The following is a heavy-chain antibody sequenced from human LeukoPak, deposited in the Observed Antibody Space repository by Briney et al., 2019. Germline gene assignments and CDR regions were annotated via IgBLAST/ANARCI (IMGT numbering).Heavy chain of an antibody. Sequence: GGSPRLSCAASGFTFSSYAMSWVRQAPGKGLEWVSAISGSGGSTYYADSVKGRFTISRDNSKNTLYLQMNSLRAEDTAVYYCAKWTKGIVVVPAAEPDYYYDSSGYLEAYFDYWGQGTLVTVSS. D-gene: IGHD3-22*01. CDR1: GFTFSSYA. V-gene: IGHV3-23*01. CDR3: AKWTKGIVVVPAAEPDYYYDSSGYLEAYFDY. J-gene: IGHJ4*02. CDR2: ISGSGGST.